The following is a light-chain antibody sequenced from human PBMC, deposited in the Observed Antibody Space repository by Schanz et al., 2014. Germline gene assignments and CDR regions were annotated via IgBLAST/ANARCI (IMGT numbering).Light chain of an antibody. Sequence: EIVMTQSPGTLSVSPGERATLSCRASQSVSSNLAWYQQKPGQAPRLLIYGASSRAIGIPDRFSGSGSGTDFTLTISNLEPEDFAVYYCHQRSDWQYTFGQGTKL. J-gene: IGKJ2*01. CDR2: GAS. CDR3: HQRSDWQYT. CDR1: QSVSSN. V-gene: IGKV3D-11*02.